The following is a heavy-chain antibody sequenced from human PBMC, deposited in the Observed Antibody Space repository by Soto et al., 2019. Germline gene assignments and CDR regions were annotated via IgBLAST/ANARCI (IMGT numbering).Heavy chain of an antibody. J-gene: IGHJ4*02. V-gene: IGHV3-33*01. CDR3: ARAGGTTVTGLWHFDS. CDR2: IWYDGTQK. Sequence: GGSLRLSCEASGFTFNTYSMHWVRQPPGKGLEWLAAIWYDGTQKYYADSVKGRFIISRDNSKKTLYLEMNSLRAEDTAVYYCARAGGTTVTGLWHFDSWGQGTLVTSPQ. D-gene: IGHD4-17*01. CDR1: GFTFNTYS.